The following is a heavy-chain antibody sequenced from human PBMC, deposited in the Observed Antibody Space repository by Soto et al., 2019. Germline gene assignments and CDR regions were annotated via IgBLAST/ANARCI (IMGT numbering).Heavy chain of an antibody. CDR1: GGTFSSYT. CDR3: ARDVGPYSHGYVSGNY. D-gene: IGHD5-18*01. V-gene: IGHV1-69*04. Sequence: SVKVSWKASGGTFSSYTISWVRQAPGQGLEWMGRIIPILGIANYAQKFQGRVTITADKSTSTAYMELSSLRSEDTAVYYCARDVGPYSHGYVSGNYWGQATLVTVSS. J-gene: IGHJ4*02. CDR2: IIPILGIA.